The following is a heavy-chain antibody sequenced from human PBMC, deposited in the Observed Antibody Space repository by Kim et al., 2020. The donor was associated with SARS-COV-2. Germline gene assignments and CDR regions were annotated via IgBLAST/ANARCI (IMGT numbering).Heavy chain of an antibody. D-gene: IGHD4-17*01. CDR2: IYSGGST. CDR1: GFTVSSNY. J-gene: IGHJ6*02. V-gene: IGHV3-53*01. Sequence: GGSLRLSCAASGFTVSSNYMSWVRQAPGKGLEWVSVIYSGGSTYYADSVKGRFTISRDNSKNTLYLQMNSLRAEDTAVYYCAREVDYGDYRGYYGMDVWGQGTTVTVSS. CDR3: AREVDYGDYRGYYGMDV.